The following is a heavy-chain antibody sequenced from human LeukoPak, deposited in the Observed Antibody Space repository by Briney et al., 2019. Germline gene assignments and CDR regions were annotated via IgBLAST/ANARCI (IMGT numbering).Heavy chain of an antibody. V-gene: IGHV3-64D*09. CDR3: VNDMTTVTP. D-gene: IGHD4-17*01. CDR1: GFLFSSYA. J-gene: IGHJ4*02. CDR2: ISSNGGST. Sequence: GGSLSLSCSACGFLFSSYAMHWLRQAPGKGLEYVSAISSNGGSTYYADSVKGRFTISRDNSKNTLYLQMSSLRAEDTAVYYCVNDMTTVTPWGQGTLVTVSS.